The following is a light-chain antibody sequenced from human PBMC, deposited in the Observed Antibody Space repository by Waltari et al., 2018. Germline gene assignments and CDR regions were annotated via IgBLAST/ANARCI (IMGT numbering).Light chain of an antibody. CDR3: QEYSNSPRT. Sequence: IVLTQSPGTLSLSPGDRVTLSCRASQSISSSHLAWYQQRPGQAPRLLIYGSSSRATGIPVRFSVSGSGTNFTLTVTRLEPEDFAVYYCQEYSNSPRTFGQGTKVEMK. CDR2: GSS. J-gene: IGKJ1*01. V-gene: IGKV3-20*01. CDR1: QSISSSH.